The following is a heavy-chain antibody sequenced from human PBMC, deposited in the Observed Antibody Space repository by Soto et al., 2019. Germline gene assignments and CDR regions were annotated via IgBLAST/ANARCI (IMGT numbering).Heavy chain of an antibody. V-gene: IGHV3-74*01. J-gene: IGHJ4*02. CDR2: INSDGSTT. CDR1: GFTFSRYW. D-gene: IGHD2-8*01. Sequence: GGSLRLSCEASGFTFSRYWMHWVRQAPGRGLVWVSRINSDGSTTTYADSVKGRFTISRDNAKNTLFLQMTTLRAEDTAVYYSTRESPPYTLYAPFDSWGQGTLVTVSS. CDR3: TRESPPYTLYAPFDS.